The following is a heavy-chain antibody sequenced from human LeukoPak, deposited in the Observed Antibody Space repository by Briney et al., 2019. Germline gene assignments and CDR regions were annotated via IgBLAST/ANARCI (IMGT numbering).Heavy chain of an antibody. V-gene: IGHV4-61*02. CDR3: ARGYPWFGEIFDY. CDR2: IYTSGST. Sequence: TASQTLSLTCTVSGGSISSGSYYWSWIRQPAGKGLEWIGRIYTSGSTNYNPSLKSRVTISVDTSKNQFSLKLSSVTAADTAVYYCARGYPWFGEIFDYWGQGTLVTVSS. CDR1: GGSISSGSYY. J-gene: IGHJ4*02. D-gene: IGHD3-10*01.